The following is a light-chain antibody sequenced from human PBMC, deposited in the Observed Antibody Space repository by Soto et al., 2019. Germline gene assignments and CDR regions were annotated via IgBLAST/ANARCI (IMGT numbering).Light chain of an antibody. J-gene: IGKJ2*01. Sequence: EIVLTQSPGTLSLSPGERATLSCMASQSVSSSYLAWYQQKPGQTPRLLIYGATSRATGNPDRFSGSGSGTDFTLTISRLEHEDSAVYYCQQYGSSPYTFGQATELEIK. CDR2: GAT. CDR3: QQYGSSPYT. CDR1: QSVSSSY. V-gene: IGKV3-20*01.